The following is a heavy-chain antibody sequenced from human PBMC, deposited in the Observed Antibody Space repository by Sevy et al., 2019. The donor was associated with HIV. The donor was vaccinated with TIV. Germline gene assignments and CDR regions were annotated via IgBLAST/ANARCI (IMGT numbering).Heavy chain of an antibody. CDR1: GFRFRDYR. J-gene: IGHJ5*02. V-gene: IGHV3-48*02. CDR3: ARDRGRGEVALDL. Sequence: GGSLRLSCAASGFRFRDYRMNWVRQAPGKGLEWVSYITSSSNTINYAHSVKGGFTISRDNGRNSLYLQINSLRHEDTAVYYCARDRGRGEVALDLWGQGTLVTVSS. CDR2: ITSSSNTI. D-gene: IGHD3-10*01.